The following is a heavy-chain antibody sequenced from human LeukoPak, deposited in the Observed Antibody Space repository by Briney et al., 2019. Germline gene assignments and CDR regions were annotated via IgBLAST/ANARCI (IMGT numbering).Heavy chain of an antibody. CDR1: GFTFSSYA. CDR2: ISGSGGST. D-gene: IGHD6-19*01. J-gene: IGHJ6*03. CDR3: AKARAGYYYYYMDV. V-gene: IGHV3-23*01. Sequence: GGSLRLSCAASGFTFSSYAMSWVRQAPGKGLEWVSAISGSGGSTYYADSVKGRFTISRDNSKNTLYLQMNSLRAEDTAVYHCAKARAGYYYYYMDVWGKGTTVTVSS.